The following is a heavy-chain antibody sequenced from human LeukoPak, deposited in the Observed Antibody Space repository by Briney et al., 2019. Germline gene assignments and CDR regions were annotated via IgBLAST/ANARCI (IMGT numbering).Heavy chain of an antibody. CDR2: IYTSGST. CDR1: GGSISGYY. CDR3: ARDRGPDTGRAFDI. D-gene: IGHD5-18*01. Sequence: SETLSLTCTVSGGSISGYYWSWIRQPAGKGLEWIGLIYTSGSTNYNPSLKSRVTMSVDTSKNQLSLKLSSVTAADTAVYYCARDRGPDTGRAFDIWGQGTMITVSS. J-gene: IGHJ3*02. V-gene: IGHV4-4*07.